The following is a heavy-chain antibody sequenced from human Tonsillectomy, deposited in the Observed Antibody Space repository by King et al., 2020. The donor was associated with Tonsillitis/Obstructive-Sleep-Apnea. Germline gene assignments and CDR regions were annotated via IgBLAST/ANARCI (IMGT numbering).Heavy chain of an antibody. D-gene: IGHD5-12*01. CDR2: IWFDGSNK. CDR3: VRDRGYSGYNVHTTCFDY. J-gene: IGHJ4*02. CDR1: GFTFSSYG. V-gene: IGHV3-33*01. Sequence: VQLQESGGGVVQPGRSLRLSCAASGFTFSSYGMHWVRQAPGKGLEWVAVIWFDGSNKYYADSVKGRFTISRDNAKNTLSLQMNSLRAEDTAVYYCVRDRGYSGYNVHTTCFDYWGLGTRVTVSS.